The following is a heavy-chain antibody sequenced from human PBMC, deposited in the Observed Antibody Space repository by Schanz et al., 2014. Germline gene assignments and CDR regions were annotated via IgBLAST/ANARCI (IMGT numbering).Heavy chain of an antibody. CDR2: ISGSGGST. CDR1: GFTFSSYA. CDR3: AKIERNED. D-gene: IGHD1-1*01. Sequence: EVQLLESGGGLVQPGGSLRLSCTASGFTFSSYAMSWVRQAPGKGLEWVSAISGSGGSTYYADSVKGRFTISRDNSKTTVYLQMNSLRAEDTAVYFCAKIERNEDWGQGTLVTVSS. V-gene: IGHV3-23*01. J-gene: IGHJ4*02.